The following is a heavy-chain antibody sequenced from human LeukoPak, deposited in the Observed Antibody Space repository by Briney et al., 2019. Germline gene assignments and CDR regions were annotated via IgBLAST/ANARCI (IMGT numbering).Heavy chain of an antibody. Sequence: GGSLRLSCEASGFTLSDYYMSWIRQAPGKGLECVSYISRDGGTIYYADSVKGRFTISRDNAKNSLSLQMNSLRAEDTAMYYCARDPKYYDFWSGYVWGQGTLVTVSS. CDR3: ARDPKYYDFWSGYV. D-gene: IGHD3-3*01. CDR2: ISRDGGTI. J-gene: IGHJ4*02. V-gene: IGHV3-11*01. CDR1: GFTLSDYY.